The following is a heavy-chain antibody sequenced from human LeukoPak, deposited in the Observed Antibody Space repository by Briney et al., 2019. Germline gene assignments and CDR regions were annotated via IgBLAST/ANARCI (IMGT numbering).Heavy chain of an antibody. CDR1: GSTFRSYA. D-gene: IGHD2-2*01. V-gene: IGHV3-30*04. Sequence: GGSLRLSCAASGSTFRSYAMHWVRQAPGKGLEWVALISADGDITYYADSVKGRFTISRANSENTLYLEMQSLKTEDTAVYFCARDSPGAWCGSTSCYYFDYWGQGTPVTVSS. CDR3: ARDSPGAWCGSTSCYYFDY. J-gene: IGHJ4*02. CDR2: ISADGDIT.